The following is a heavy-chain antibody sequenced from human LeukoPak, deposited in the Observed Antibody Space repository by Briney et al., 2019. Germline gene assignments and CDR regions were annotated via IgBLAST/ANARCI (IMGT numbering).Heavy chain of an antibody. J-gene: IGHJ6*02. D-gene: IGHD6-13*01. V-gene: IGHV3-53*01. Sequence: SGGSLRLSCAASEFTFSSYSMNWVRQAPGKGLEWVSVIYSGGSTYYADSVKGRFTISRDNSKNTLYLQMNSLRAEDTAVYYCARVGDSSSWYRVPYYYYYGMDVWGQGATVTVSS. CDR3: ARVGDSSSWYRVPYYYYYGMDV. CDR2: IYSGGST. CDR1: EFTFSSYS.